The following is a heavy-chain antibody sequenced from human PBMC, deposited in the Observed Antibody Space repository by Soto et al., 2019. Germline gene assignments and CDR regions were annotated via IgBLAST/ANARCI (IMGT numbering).Heavy chain of an antibody. CDR1: SGSISSYY. CDR2: IYYSGST. V-gene: IGHV4-59*08. J-gene: IGHJ5*02. D-gene: IGHD3-16*01. CDR3: ARGDALGTWFDP. Sequence: WETLSLTCTVSSGSISSYYSNWIRQPPGKGLEWIGYIYYSGSTNYNPSLKSRVTISVDTSKNQFSLKLSSVTAADTAVYYCARGDALGTWFDPWGQGTLVTVSS.